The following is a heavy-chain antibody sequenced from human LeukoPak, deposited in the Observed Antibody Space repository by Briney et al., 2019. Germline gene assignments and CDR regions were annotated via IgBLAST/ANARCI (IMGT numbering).Heavy chain of an antibody. J-gene: IGHJ4*02. CDR2: IYYSGST. D-gene: IGHD6-6*01. CDR1: GGSISSYY. V-gene: IGHV4-59*01. Sequence: PSETLSHTCTVSGGSISSYYRSWIRQPPGKGLEWIGYIYYSGSTNYNPSLKSRVTISVDTCKNQFSLKLSSVTAADTALYYCARGVEYSSSSGLGYWGQRTLVTVSS. CDR3: ARGVEYSSSSGLGY.